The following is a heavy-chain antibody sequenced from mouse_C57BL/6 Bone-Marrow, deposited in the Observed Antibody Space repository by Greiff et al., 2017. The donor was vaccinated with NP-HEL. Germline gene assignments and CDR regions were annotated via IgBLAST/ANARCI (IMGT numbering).Heavy chain of an antibody. CDR1: GYTFTSYW. CDR3: ARRPGYGYFDV. Sequence: QVQLQQPGAELVRPGSSVKLSCKASGYTFTSYWMDWVKQRPGQGLEWIGNIYPSDSETHYNQKFKDKATLTVDKSSSTAYMQLSSLTSEDSAVYYCARRPGYGYFDVWGTGTTVTVSS. CDR2: IYPSDSET. V-gene: IGHV1-61*01. J-gene: IGHJ1*03.